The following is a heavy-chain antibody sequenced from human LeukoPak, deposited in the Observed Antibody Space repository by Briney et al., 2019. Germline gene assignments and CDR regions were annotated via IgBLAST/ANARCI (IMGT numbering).Heavy chain of an antibody. CDR2: INHSGST. V-gene: IGHV4-34*01. J-gene: IGHJ4*02. CDR3: ARVLSVPRTYFDY. Sequence: SETLSLTCAVYGGSFSGYYWSWIRQSPGKGLEWIGEINHSGSTNYNPSLKSRVTISVDTSKNQFSLKLSSVTAADTAVYYCARVLSVPRTYFDYWGQGTLVTVSS. CDR1: GGSFSGYY. D-gene: IGHD3-16*02.